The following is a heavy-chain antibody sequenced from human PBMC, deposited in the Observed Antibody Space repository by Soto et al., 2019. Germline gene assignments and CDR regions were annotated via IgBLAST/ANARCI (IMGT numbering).Heavy chain of an antibody. CDR2: IDWDDDK. D-gene: IGHD6-6*01. J-gene: IGHJ3*02. CDR1: GFSLSTSGMC. CDR3: ARIQGEYSSSSGAFDI. Sequence: SGPTLVNPTQTLTLTCTFSGFSLSTSGMCVSWIRQPPGKALEWLALIDWDDDKYYSTSLKTRLTISKDTSKNQVVLTMTNMDSVDTATYYCARIQGEYSSSSGAFDIWGQGTTVTVSS. V-gene: IGHV2-70*01.